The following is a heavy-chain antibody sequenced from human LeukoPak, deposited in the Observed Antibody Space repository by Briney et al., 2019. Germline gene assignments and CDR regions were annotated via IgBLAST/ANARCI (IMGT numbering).Heavy chain of an antibody. V-gene: IGHV4-38-2*02. CDR2: IYHSGTT. J-gene: IGHJ4*02. Sequence: KSSETLSLTCAVSGYSISSGYYWGWIRQPPGKRLQWIGSIYHSGTTYYNPPLKSRVTVSVDTSKNQFSLKLSSVTAADTAVYYCARDTKHYYDTSGYLFDYWGQGTMVTVSS. D-gene: IGHD3-22*01. CDR3: ARDTKHYYDTSGYLFDY. CDR1: GYSISSGYY.